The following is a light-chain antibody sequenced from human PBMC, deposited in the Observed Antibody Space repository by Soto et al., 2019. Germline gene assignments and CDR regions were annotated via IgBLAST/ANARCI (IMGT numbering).Light chain of an antibody. CDR1: ISDVAGYNY. J-gene: IGLJ2*01. CDR2: DVT. CDR3: SSYAGSNNVV. Sequence: QSALTKPRSVSGSPGQSVTIACTGTISDVAGYNYVSWYQHHPGKAPKLLISDVTKRPSWVPDRFSGSKSGSTASLTISELQAEDEADYYCSSYAGSNNVVFGGGTKLTVL. V-gene: IGLV2-11*01.